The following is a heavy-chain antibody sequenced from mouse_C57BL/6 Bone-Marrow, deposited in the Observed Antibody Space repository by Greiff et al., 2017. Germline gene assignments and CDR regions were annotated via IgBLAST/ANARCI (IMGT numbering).Heavy chain of an antibody. CDR1: GYTFTNYW. D-gene: IGHD4-1*01. V-gene: IGHV1-63*01. Sequence: VQLQQSGSELVRPGTSVKMSCKASGYTFTNYWIGWAKQRPGHGLEWIGDIYPGGGYTNYNEKFKGKATLTADKSSSTAYMQFSSLTSEDSAIYYCARLGTGTYAMDYWGQGTSVTVSS. CDR3: ARLGTGTYAMDY. CDR2: IYPGGGYT. J-gene: IGHJ4*01.